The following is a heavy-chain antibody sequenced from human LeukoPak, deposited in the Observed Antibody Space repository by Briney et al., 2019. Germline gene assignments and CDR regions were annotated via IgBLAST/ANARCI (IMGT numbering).Heavy chain of an antibody. D-gene: IGHD4-17*01. CDR1: GGSISSGGYY. J-gene: IGHJ4*02. CDR3: ASGSTNTYGDYGY. Sequence: SETLSLTCTVSGGSISSGGYYWSWIRQHPGKGLEWIGYIYYSGSTYYNPSLKSRVTISVDTSKNQFSLKLSSVTAADTAVYYCASGSTNTYGDYGYWGQGTLVTVSS. V-gene: IGHV4-31*03. CDR2: IYYSGST.